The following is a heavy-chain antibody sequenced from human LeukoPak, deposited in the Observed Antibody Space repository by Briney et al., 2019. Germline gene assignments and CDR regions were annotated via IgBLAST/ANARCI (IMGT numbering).Heavy chain of an antibody. Sequence: PSETLSLTCTASGGSISSYYWSWIRQPPGKGLEWIGYIYYSGSTNCNPSLKSRVTISVDTSKNQFSLKLSSVTAADTAVYCCARVNWQQVCRWFDPWGQGTLVTVSS. CDR2: IYYSGST. J-gene: IGHJ5*02. CDR1: GGSISSYY. CDR3: ARVNWQQVCRWFDP. V-gene: IGHV4-59*01. D-gene: IGHD6-13*01.